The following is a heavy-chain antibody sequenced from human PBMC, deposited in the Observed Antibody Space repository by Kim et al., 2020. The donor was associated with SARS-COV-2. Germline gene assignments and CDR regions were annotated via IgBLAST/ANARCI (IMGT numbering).Heavy chain of an antibody. CDR2: INTNTGNP. V-gene: IGHV7-4-1*02. CDR3: ARDGGSCYSEYACYYYYMDV. CDR1: GYTFTSYA. J-gene: IGHJ6*03. Sequence: ASVKVSCKASGYTFTSYAMNWVRQAPGQGLEWMGWINTNTGNPTYAQGFTGRFVFSLDTSVSTAYLQISSLKAEDTAVYYCARDGGSCYSEYACYYYYMDVWGKGTTVTVSS. D-gene: IGHD2-15*01.